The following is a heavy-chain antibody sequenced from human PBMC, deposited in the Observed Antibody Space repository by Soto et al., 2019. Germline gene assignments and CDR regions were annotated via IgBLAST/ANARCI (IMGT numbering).Heavy chain of an antibody. CDR2: ISWNSGSI. CDR1: GFTFDDYA. V-gene: IGHV3-9*01. Sequence: ESGGGLVQPGRSLRLSCAASGFTFDDYAMHWVRQAPGKGLEWVSGISWNSGSIGYADSVKGRFTISRDNAKNSLYLQMNSLRAEDTALYYCAKDETPGYYYSYMDVWGNWTTVTVSS. J-gene: IGHJ6*03. CDR3: AKDETPGYYYSYMDV.